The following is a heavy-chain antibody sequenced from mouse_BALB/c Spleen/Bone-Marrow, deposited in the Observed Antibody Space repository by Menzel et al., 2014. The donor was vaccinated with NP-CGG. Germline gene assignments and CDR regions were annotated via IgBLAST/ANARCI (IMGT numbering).Heavy chain of an antibody. J-gene: IGHJ3*01. CDR3: ARGYDYSSWFAY. Sequence: EVKLVESGGGLVQPGGSLKLSCAASGFTFSNYGMSWVRQTPDKRLEMIATINVNGDTTYHPDSVKGRFTISRDNVKNTLYLQMSSLKSEDTAMYYCARGYDYSSWFAYWGQGTPVTVSA. V-gene: IGHV5-6-3*01. CDR2: INVNGDTT. D-gene: IGHD2-4*01. CDR1: GFTFSNYG.